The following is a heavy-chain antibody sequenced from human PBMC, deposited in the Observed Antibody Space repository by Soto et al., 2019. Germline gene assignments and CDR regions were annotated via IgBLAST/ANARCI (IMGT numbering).Heavy chain of an antibody. V-gene: IGHV1-58*01. CDR1: GFPFSSSV. CDR3: ATPDYGYYWYFDL. Sequence: QMQLVQSGPEVKKPGTSVKVSCKASGFPFSSSVVQWVRQARGQRLGWIGWIVVGSGHTKYAQKFQERVTITRDMSTSTAYMELSSLRSDDTAVYYCATPDYGYYWYFDLWGRGTLVTVSS. D-gene: IGHD4-17*01. J-gene: IGHJ2*01. CDR2: IVVGSGHT.